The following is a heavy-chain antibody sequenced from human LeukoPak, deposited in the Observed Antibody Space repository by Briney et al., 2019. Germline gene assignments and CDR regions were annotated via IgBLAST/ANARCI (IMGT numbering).Heavy chain of an antibody. J-gene: IGHJ4*02. D-gene: IGHD4-23*01. Sequence: ASVRVSFKASGYSFIVYYLHWMRQAPGQGLEWMGCINTNSGDTNYAQKFQGRVTVTSDTSINTAYMELRRLRSDDTAVYFCARGPVVLLDWGQGTLVTVSS. CDR3: ARGPVVLLD. CDR1: GYSFIVYY. V-gene: IGHV1-2*02. CDR2: INTNSGDT.